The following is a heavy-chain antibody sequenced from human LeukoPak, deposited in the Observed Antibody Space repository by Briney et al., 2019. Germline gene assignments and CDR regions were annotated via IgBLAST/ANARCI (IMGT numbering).Heavy chain of an antibody. CDR3: AKGPTELYDFWSGYPFDY. J-gene: IGHJ4*02. V-gene: IGHV3-23*01. Sequence: GGSLRLSCAASGFTLSDYWMSWVRQAPGKGLEWVSAISGSGGSTYYADSVKGRFTISRDNSKNTLYLQMNSLRAEDTAVYYCAKGPTELYDFWSGYPFDYWGQGTLVTVSS. D-gene: IGHD3-3*01. CDR1: GFTLSDYW. CDR2: ISGSGGST.